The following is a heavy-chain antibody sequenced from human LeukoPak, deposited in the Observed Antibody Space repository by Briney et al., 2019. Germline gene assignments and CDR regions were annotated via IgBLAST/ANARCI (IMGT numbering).Heavy chain of an antibody. D-gene: IGHD1-14*01. Sequence: SETLSLTCTVSGGSISSYYWSWIRQPPGKGLEWIGYIYYSGSTNYNPSLKSRVTISVDTSKNQFSLKLSSVTAADTAVYYCARGYTHLVYDYWGQGTLVTVSS. J-gene: IGHJ4*02. CDR2: IYYSGST. CDR3: ARGYTHLVYDY. V-gene: IGHV4-59*01. CDR1: GGSISSYY.